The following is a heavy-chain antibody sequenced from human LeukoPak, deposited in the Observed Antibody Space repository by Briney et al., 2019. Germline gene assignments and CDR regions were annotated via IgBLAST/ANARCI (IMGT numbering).Heavy chain of an antibody. CDR1: GFTFSSYW. Sequence: GGSLRLSCAASGFTFSSYWMSWVRQAPGKGLEWVANRKQDGSEKYYVDSVKGRFTISRDNAKNSLYLQMNSLRAEDTAVYYCARGSTYYDFWSGYYTGYYFDYWGQGTLVTVSS. V-gene: IGHV3-7*01. CDR2: RKQDGSEK. J-gene: IGHJ4*02. D-gene: IGHD3-3*01. CDR3: ARGSTYYDFWSGYYTGYYFDY.